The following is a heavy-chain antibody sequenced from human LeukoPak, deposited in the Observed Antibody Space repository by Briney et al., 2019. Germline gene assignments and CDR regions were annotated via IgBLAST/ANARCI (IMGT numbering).Heavy chain of an antibody. CDR2: INHSGST. J-gene: IGHJ4*02. Sequence: SGTLSLTCAVYGGSFSGYYWSWIRQPPGKGLEWIGEINHSGSTNYNPSLKSRVTISVDTSKNQFSLKLSSVTAADTAVYYCASPERGLYYFDYWGQGTLVTVSP. D-gene: IGHD5-24*01. CDR1: GGSFSGYY. V-gene: IGHV4-34*01. CDR3: ASPERGLYYFDY.